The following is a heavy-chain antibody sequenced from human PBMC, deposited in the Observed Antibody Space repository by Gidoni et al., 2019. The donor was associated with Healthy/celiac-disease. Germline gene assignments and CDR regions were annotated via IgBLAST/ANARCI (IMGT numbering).Heavy chain of an antibody. CDR2: ISYDGSNK. Sequence: QVQLVESGGGVVQPGRSLRPSCAASGFTFSSYAMHWFRQAPGKGLEWVAVISYDGSNKYYADSVKGRFTISRDNSKNTLYLQMNSLRAEDTAVYYCARDLGCSSTSCYIWSFSYYYYGMDVWGQGTTVTVSS. J-gene: IGHJ6*02. V-gene: IGHV3-30-3*01. CDR3: ARDLGCSSTSCYIWSFSYYYYGMDV. D-gene: IGHD2-2*02. CDR1: GFTFSSYA.